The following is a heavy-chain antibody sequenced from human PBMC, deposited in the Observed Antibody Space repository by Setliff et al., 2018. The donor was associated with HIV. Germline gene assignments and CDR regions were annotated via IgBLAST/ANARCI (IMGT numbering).Heavy chain of an antibody. Sequence: GGSLRLSCAASGFTFSNYAMSWVRQAPGKGLEWVSVIYSDGYTYHADSVKGRFTLSRDTSKNTLSLQMNSLRAEDTAVYYCAKDLHYASPGYYYYYYMDVWGKGTTVTVSS. J-gene: IGHJ6*03. CDR2: IYSDGYT. CDR3: AKDLHYASPGYYYYYYMDV. V-gene: IGHV3-23*03. D-gene: IGHD2-2*01. CDR1: GFTFSNYA.